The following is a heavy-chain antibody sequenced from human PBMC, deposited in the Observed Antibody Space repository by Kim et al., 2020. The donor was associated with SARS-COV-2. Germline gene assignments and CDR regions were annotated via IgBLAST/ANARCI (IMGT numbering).Heavy chain of an antibody. CDR2: INHSGST. Sequence: SETLSLTCAVYGGSFSGYYWSWIRQPPGKGLEWIGEINHSGSTNYNPSLKSRVTISVDTSKNQFSLKLSSVTAADTAVYYCASRSSSWGYYYYGMDVWGQGTTVTVSS. CDR3: ASRSSSWGYYYYGMDV. D-gene: IGHD6-13*01. V-gene: IGHV4-34*01. J-gene: IGHJ6*02. CDR1: GGSFSGYY.